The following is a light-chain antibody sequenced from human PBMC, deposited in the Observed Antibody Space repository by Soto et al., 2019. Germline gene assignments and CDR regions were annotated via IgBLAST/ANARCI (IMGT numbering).Light chain of an antibody. CDR3: QQRDIWPWT. CDR2: DAS. Sequence: EISFTQSPATLSLSPVERATRSCRASQSVSSYLAWYQQKTGQAPRLLIYDASNRATGIPARFSGSWSGTDFNLTISSLETEDFAVYYCQQRDIWPWTFGQGTKVDIK. CDR1: QSVSSY. J-gene: IGKJ1*01. V-gene: IGKV3-11*01.